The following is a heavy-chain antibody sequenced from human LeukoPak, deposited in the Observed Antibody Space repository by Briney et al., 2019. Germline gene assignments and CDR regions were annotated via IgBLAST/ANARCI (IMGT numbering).Heavy chain of an antibody. Sequence: GGSLRLSCAASGFTFSSYAMSWVRQAPGKGLDWVSVISGSVGKIRYAGSVKGRFTISRDNSENTVYLQMNNLRAEDTAVYYCAGRVTGYSSGYVYWGQGTLVTVSS. CDR3: AGRVTGYSSGYVY. CDR2: ISGSVGKI. V-gene: IGHV3-23*01. CDR1: GFTFSSYA. J-gene: IGHJ4*02. D-gene: IGHD5-18*01.